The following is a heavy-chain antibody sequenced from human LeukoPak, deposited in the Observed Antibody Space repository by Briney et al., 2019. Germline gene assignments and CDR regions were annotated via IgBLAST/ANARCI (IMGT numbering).Heavy chain of an antibody. J-gene: IGHJ5*02. D-gene: IGHD2-21*02. CDR2: ISSDGRRI. V-gene: IGHV3-30*04. CDR1: GYNFSSHA. CDR3: ARDRVNRADCGGDCYSAVFDH. Sequence: GGSLRLSCAASGYNFSSHAMHWVRQAPGKGLEWVAVISSDGRRIYYTDSAKGRFIISRDNSKNTLSLQMNSLRGEDTAVYSCARDRVNRADCGGDCYSAVFDHWGQGILVTVSS.